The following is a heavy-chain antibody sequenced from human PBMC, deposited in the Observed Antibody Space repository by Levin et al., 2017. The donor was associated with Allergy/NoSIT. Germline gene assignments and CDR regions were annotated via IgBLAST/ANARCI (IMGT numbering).Heavy chain of an antibody. D-gene: IGHD6-6*01. CDR3: ARGQFLQDHTLYSSSLADYYYYGMDV. Sequence: GESLKISCAASGFTFSSYSMNWVRQAPGKGLEWVSSISSSSSYIYYADSVKGRFTISRDNAKNSLYLQMNSLRAEDTAVYYCARGQFLQDHTLYSSSLADYYYYGMDVWGQGTTVTVSS. V-gene: IGHV3-21*01. CDR1: GFTFSSYS. CDR2: ISSSSSYI. J-gene: IGHJ6*02.